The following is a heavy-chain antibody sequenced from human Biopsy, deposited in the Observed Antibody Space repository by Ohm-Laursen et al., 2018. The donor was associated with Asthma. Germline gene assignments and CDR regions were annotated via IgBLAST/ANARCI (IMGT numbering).Heavy chain of an antibody. CDR1: GFSLRTPGAG. Sequence: TQTLTLTFSFSGFSLRTPGAGVGWIRQSPGKALEWLALIYWDDYNLFRPSLKRRLPITKDPSKNQGVLTMTKMDPVDSGTYYCALSQDSGFDDHSPSWFDPWGQGTPVTVSS. D-gene: IGHD3-9*01. CDR3: ALSQDSGFDDHSPSWFDP. V-gene: IGHV2-5*02. J-gene: IGHJ5*02. CDR2: IYWDDYN.